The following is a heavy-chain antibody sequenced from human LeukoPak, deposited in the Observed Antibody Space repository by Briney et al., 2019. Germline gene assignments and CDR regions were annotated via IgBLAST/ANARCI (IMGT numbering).Heavy chain of an antibody. J-gene: IGHJ4*02. D-gene: IGHD6-19*01. CDR3: ATSGWDLGHFDY. V-gene: IGHV3-74*01. Sequence: GGSLRLSCAASGFTFSSYGMSWVRQAPGKGLEWVSRINSDGNNIRYADSVKGRFTISRDNAKNTLYLQMNSLRAEDTAVYYCATSGWDLGHFDYWGQGTLVTVSS. CDR1: GFTFSSYG. CDR2: INSDGNNI.